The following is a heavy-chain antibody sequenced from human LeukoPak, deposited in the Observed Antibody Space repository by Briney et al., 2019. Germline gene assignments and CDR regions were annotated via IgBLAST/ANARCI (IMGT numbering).Heavy chain of an antibody. CDR1: GGSISSGGYY. J-gene: IGHJ5*02. V-gene: IGHV4-31*03. Sequence: SETLSLTCTVSGGSISSGGYYWSWIRQHPGKGLGWIGYIYYSGSTYYNPSLKSRVTISVDTSKNQFSLKLSSVTAADTAVYYCARDLRGNWFDPWGQGTLVTVSS. CDR3: ARDLRGNWFDP. CDR2: IYYSGST.